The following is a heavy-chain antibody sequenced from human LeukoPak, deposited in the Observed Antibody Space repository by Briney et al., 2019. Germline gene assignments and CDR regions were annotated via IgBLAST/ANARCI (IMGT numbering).Heavy chain of an antibody. CDR2: ISSSSSYI. V-gene: IGHV3-21*01. CDR3: ARWGTGGLNMVRGVIITRLDY. CDR1: GFTFSSYS. Sequence: GGSLRLSCAASGFTFSSYSMNWVRQAPGKGLEWVSSISSSSSYIYYADSVKGRFTISRDNAKNSLYLQMNSLRAEDTAVYYCARWGTGGLNMVRGVIITRLDYWGQGTLVTVSS. D-gene: IGHD3-10*01. J-gene: IGHJ4*02.